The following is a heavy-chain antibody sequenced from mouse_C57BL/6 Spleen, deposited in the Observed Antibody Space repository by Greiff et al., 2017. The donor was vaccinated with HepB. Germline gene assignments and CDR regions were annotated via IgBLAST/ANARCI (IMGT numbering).Heavy chain of an antibody. CDR3: TPITTAWYAMDY. J-gene: IGHJ4*01. V-gene: IGHV14-4*01. CDR1: GFNIKDDY. D-gene: IGHD1-2*01. Sequence: EVQLQQSGAELVRPGASVKLSCTASGFNIKDDYMHWVKQRPEQGLEWIGWIDPENGDTEYASKFQGKATITADTSSNTAYLQLSSLTSEDTAVYYGTPITTAWYAMDYWGQGTSVTVSS. CDR2: IDPENGDT.